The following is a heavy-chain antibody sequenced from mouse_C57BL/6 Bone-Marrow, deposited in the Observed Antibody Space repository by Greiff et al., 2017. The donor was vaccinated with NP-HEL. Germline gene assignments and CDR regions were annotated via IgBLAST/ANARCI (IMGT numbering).Heavy chain of an antibody. J-gene: IGHJ4*01. V-gene: IGHV1-72*01. CDR1: GYTFTSYW. CDR3: GRCSSYLYYAMDY. CDR2: IDPNSGGT. Sequence: QVQLKQPGAELVKPGASVKLSCKASGYTFTSYWMHWVKQRPGRGLEWIGRIDPNSGGTKYNEKFKSKATLTVDKPSSTAYMQLSSLTSEDSAVDYCGRCSSYLYYAMDYWGQGTSVTVSS. D-gene: IGHD5-5*01.